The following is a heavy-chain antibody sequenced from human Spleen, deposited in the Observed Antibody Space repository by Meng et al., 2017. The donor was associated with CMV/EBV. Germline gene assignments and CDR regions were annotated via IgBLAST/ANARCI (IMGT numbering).Heavy chain of an antibody. J-gene: IGHJ6*02. CDR2: IKQAGDEK. CDR3: ARNLLEGVALVGMDV. D-gene: IGHD2-15*01. Sequence: GGSLRLSCAASGFTFSSYWMTWVRQAPGKGLEWVANIKQAGDEKYYLDSVKGRFTISRDNSKNTLYLQMNSLRVEDTAVYYCARNLLEGVALVGMDVWGQGTTVTVSS. V-gene: IGHV3-7*01. CDR1: GFTFSSYW.